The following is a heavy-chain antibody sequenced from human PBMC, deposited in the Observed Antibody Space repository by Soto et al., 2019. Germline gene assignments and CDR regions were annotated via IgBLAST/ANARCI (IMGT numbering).Heavy chain of an antibody. CDR1: GGSISSYY. CDR3: ARKYYGSGSYFISWFDP. Sequence: PSETLSLTCTVSGGSISSYYWSWIRQPPGKGLEWIGYIYYSGSTNYNPSLKSRVTISVDTSKNQFSLKLSSVTAADTAVYYCARKYYGSGSYFISWFDPWGQGTLVTVSS. D-gene: IGHD3-10*01. V-gene: IGHV4-59*01. CDR2: IYYSGST. J-gene: IGHJ5*02.